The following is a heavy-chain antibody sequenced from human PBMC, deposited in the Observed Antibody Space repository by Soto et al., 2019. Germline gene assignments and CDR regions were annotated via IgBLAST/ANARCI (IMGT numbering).Heavy chain of an antibody. CDR1: GFTFDNYA. V-gene: IGHV3-9*01. Sequence: EVQLVESGGGLVQPGRSLRLSCAASGFTFDNYAMHWVRQGPGKGLEWGSGINWNSVTFDYADSVKGRFTISRDNAKNSLYLQMDSLRAEDTAFYYCARDHDEDFGYDLDYFDYWGRGTLVTVSS. CDR2: INWNSVTF. J-gene: IGHJ4*02. CDR3: ARDHDEDFGYDLDYFDY. D-gene: IGHD5-12*01.